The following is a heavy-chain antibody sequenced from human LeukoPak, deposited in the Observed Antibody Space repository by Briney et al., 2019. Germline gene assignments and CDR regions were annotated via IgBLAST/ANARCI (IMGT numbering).Heavy chain of an antibody. J-gene: IGHJ4*02. Sequence: GGSLRLSCAASGFTFSSYSMNWVRQAPGKGLEWVSYISSSSSTIYYADSVKGRFTISRDNAKNSLYLQMNSLRAEDTAVYYCARRGELSDSSGYYYVFDYWGQGTLATVSS. CDR1: GFTFSSYS. V-gene: IGHV3-48*04. CDR3: ARRGELSDSSGYYYVFDY. CDR2: ISSSSSTI. D-gene: IGHD3-22*01.